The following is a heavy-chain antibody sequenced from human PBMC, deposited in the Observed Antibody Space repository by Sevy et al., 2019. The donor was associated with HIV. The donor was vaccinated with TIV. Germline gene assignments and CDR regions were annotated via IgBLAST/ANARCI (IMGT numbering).Heavy chain of an antibody. CDR2: IKQDGSEK. Sequence: GGSLRLSCAASGFTFSSYWMSWVRQAPGKGLEWVANIKQDGSEKYYVDSVKGRFTISRDNAKNSLYLQMNSLRAEDTAAYYCAREDAVAVDYYYGMDVWGQGTTVTVSS. CDR1: GFTFSSYW. D-gene: IGHD6-19*01. J-gene: IGHJ6*02. V-gene: IGHV3-7*01. CDR3: AREDAVAVDYYYGMDV.